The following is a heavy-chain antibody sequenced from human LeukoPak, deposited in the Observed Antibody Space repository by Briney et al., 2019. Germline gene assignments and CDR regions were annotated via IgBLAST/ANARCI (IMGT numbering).Heavy chain of an antibody. CDR1: GGSISSYY. J-gene: IGHJ6*03. CDR3: TRGSIAYYYMDV. CDR2: IYYSGST. D-gene: IGHD3-22*01. V-gene: IGHV4-59*01. Sequence: SETLSLTCTASGGSISSYYWSWIRQPPGKGLEWIGNIYYSGSTNYNPSLKSRVTISVDTSKNQFSLKLSSVTAADTAVYYCTRGSIAYYYMDVWGKGTTVTISS.